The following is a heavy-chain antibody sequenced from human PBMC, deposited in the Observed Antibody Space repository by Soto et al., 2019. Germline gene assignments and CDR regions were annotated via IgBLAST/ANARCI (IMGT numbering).Heavy chain of an antibody. J-gene: IGHJ6*02. CDR1: GFTFSNAW. V-gene: IGHV3-15*01. D-gene: IGHD3-3*01. Sequence: PGGSLRLSCAASGFTFSNAWMSWVRQAPGKGLEWVGRIKSKTDGGATDYAAPVKGRFTISRDDSKNTLYLQMNSLKTEDTAVYYCTTTITISTGYGMDVWGQGTTVTVSS. CDR3: TTTITISTGYGMDV. CDR2: IKSKTDGGAT.